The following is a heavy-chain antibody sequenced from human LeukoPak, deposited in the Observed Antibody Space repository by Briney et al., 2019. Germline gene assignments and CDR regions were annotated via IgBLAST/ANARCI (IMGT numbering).Heavy chain of an antibody. V-gene: IGHV1-46*01. CDR1: GYTFTSYY. CDR2: INPSGGST. D-gene: IGHD3-3*01. CDR3: AREAVLGPYYDFWRGPGNWFDP. Sequence: ASVKVSCKASGYTFTSYYMHWVRQAPGQGLEWMRIINPSGGSTSYAQKFQGRVTMTRDTSTSTVYMELSSLRSEDTAVYYCAREAVLGPYYDFWRGPGNWFDPWGQGTLVTVSS. J-gene: IGHJ5*02.